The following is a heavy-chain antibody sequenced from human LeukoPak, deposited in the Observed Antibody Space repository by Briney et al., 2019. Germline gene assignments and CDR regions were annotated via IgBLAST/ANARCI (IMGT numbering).Heavy chain of an antibody. V-gene: IGHV3-9*01. J-gene: IGHJ4*02. CDR3: AKDPFKESAEGYFDY. CDR2: ISWNSGSI. D-gene: IGHD2/OR15-2a*01. Sequence: GRSLRLSCAASGFTFDDYAMHWVRHAPGKGLEWVSGISWNSGSIGYADSVKGRFTISRDNAKNSLYLQMNSLRAEDTALYYCAKDPFKESAEGYFDYGGQGTLGTVS. CDR1: GFTFDDYA.